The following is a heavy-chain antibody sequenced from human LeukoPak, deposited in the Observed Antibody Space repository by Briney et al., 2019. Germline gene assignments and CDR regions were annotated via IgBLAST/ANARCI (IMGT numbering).Heavy chain of an antibody. V-gene: IGHV1-2*02. CDR1: GYTFTDYY. CDR3: ARPPTGHYDYEVFDY. D-gene: IGHD5-12*01. Sequence: ASVKVSCKTSGYTFTDYYMHWVRQAPGQGLEWLGWINSHSGATKYAPKFQGRVTMTRDTSIKTPYMELNTLRSDDTAVYYCARPPTGHYDYEVFDYWGQGTLVTVSS. J-gene: IGHJ4*02. CDR2: INSHSGAT.